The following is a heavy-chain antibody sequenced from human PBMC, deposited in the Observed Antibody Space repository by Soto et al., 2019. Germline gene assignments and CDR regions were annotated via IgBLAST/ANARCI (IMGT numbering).Heavy chain of an antibody. D-gene: IGHD1-26*01. CDR2: IIPNVGTA. Sequence: QVQLVQSGAVVKKPGSSVKVSCKASGGTFSSYAISWVRQAPGQGLELMGGIIPNVGTANYAQKCQDRVTITADESKSTAYRELSSLRSYDTAGSYCASLVGATGGVDYYYGMDVWGQGTTVTVSS. V-gene: IGHV1-69*01. CDR3: ASLVGATGGVDYYYGMDV. J-gene: IGHJ6*02. CDR1: GGTFSSYA.